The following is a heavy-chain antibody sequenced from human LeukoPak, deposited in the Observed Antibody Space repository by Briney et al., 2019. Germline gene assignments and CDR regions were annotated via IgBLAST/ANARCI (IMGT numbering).Heavy chain of an antibody. J-gene: IGHJ6*03. CDR2: IIPIFGTA. Sequence: SVKVSCKASGGTFSSYAISWARQAPGQGLQWMGGIIPIFGTANYAQKFQGRVTITADESTSTAYMELSSLRSEDTAVYYCARVYGSGKSARHFYYYYYMDVWGKGTTVTVSS. D-gene: IGHD3-10*01. V-gene: IGHV1-69*01. CDR1: GGTFSSYA. CDR3: ARVYGSGKSARHFYYYYYMDV.